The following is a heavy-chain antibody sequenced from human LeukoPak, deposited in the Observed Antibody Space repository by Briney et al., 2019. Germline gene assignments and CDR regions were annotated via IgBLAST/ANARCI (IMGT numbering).Heavy chain of an antibody. D-gene: IGHD6-6*01. Sequence: KPGGSLRLSCAASGFTFSTYSMTWVRQAPGEGLEWVSFISSNSGYIYYAASLKGRFTVSRDNAKNSLYLQMTSLRAEDTAVYYCASLTAARSFDYWGQGTLVTVSS. CDR3: ASLTAARSFDY. CDR1: GFTFSTYS. V-gene: IGHV3-21*01. J-gene: IGHJ4*02. CDR2: ISSNSGYI.